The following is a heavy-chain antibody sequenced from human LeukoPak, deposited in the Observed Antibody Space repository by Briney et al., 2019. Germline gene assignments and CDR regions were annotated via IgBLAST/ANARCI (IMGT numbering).Heavy chain of an antibody. J-gene: IGHJ4*02. CDR1: GYTFTRYY. Sequence: ALVKVSCKASGYTFTRYYMHWVRQAPGQGLEWMGIINPSGGSARYAQKVQGRVTMTRDTSTSTVYMEVSSLRAGDTAVYYCARLADYDSSGYLSYWGEGTLVTVSS. V-gene: IGHV1-46*01. D-gene: IGHD3-22*01. CDR2: INPSGGSA. CDR3: ARLADYDSSGYLSY.